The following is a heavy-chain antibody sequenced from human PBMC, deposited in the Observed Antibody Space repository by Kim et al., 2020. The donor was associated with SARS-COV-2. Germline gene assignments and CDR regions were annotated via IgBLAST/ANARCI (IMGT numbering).Heavy chain of an antibody. CDR1: GFSVSANY. J-gene: IGHJ4*02. CDR3: TRGRPGPLGGYFDF. CDR2: TYSGYST. Sequence: GGSLRLSCAASGFSVSANYMSWVRQAPGKGLEWVSFTYSGYSTNYADSVKGRFTISGDSSKNTVDLQMNSLRAEDTAVYYCTRGRPGPLGGYFDFWGQGT. V-gene: IGHV3-53*01.